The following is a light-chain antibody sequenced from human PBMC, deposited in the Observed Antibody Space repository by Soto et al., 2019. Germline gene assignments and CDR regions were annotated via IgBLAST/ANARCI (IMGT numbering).Light chain of an antibody. CDR2: GAS. J-gene: IGKJ2*01. Sequence: EIVLTQSPGTLSLSPGERATLSCRASQSVSSSYLAWYQQKPGQAPRLLIYGASSRATGITDRFSGSGSGTDFTLPISRLEPEDFAVYYCQQYGSSPYTFGQGTKLEIK. CDR1: QSVSSSY. V-gene: IGKV3-20*01. CDR3: QQYGSSPYT.